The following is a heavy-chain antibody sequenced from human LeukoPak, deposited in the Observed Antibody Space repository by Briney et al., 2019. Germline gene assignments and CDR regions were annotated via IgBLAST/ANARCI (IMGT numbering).Heavy chain of an antibody. J-gene: IGHJ4*02. V-gene: IGHV5-51*01. CDR3: ARRAWGEADNFDY. D-gene: IGHD7-27*01. CDR2: IYPGDSDT. Sequence: GESLKISCKGSGYSFTSYWIGWVRQMPGKGLEWMGIIYPGDSDTRYRPSFQGQVTISGDKSSSTAYLQWSSLKASDTAMYYCARRAWGEADNFDYWGQGTPVTVSS. CDR1: GYSFTSYW.